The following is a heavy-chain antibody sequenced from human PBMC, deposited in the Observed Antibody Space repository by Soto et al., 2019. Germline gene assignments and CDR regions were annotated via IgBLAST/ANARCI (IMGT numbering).Heavy chain of an antibody. V-gene: IGHV4-31*03. J-gene: IGHJ4*01. CDR2: IYYGGST. Sequence: SETLSLTCTVSGGSISSGGYYWSWIRQHPGKGLEWIGYIYYGGSTYYNPSLKSRATISGDTSKNQFSLKLSSVTAADTAVYYCARGGYYYENSGQNAYDYWGQGILVTV. CDR3: ARGGYYYENSGQNAYDY. D-gene: IGHD3-22*01. CDR1: GGSISSGGYY.